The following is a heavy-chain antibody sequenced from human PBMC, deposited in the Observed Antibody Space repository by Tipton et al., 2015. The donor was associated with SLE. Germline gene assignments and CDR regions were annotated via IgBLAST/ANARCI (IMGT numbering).Heavy chain of an antibody. Sequence: SLRLSCAASGFTFRSYEMNWVRQAPGKGLEWVSYISGSIGYADSVKGRFTISRDNAKNSLYLQMNSLRAEDTAVYYCAKAVSWNFDYYYMDVWGKGTTVTVSS. CDR1: GFTFRSYE. J-gene: IGHJ6*03. D-gene: IGHD1-7*01. V-gene: IGHV3-48*03. CDR2: ISGSI. CDR3: AKAVSWNFDYYYMDV.